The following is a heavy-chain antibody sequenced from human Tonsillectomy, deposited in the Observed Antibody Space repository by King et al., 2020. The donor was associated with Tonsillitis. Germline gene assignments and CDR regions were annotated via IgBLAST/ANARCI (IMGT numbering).Heavy chain of an antibody. J-gene: IGHJ4*02. CDR3: AKSPSPWIQLCMPGDY. Sequence: VQLVESGGGVVQPGGSLRLSCAASGFTFSSYGMHWVRQAPGKGLEWVAFIRYDGSNKYYADSVKGRFTISRDNSMNTLYLQMNSLRAEETAVYYCAKSPSPWIQLCMPGDYWGQGTLVTVSS. D-gene: IGHD5-18*01. CDR1: GFTFSSYG. CDR2: IRYDGSNK. V-gene: IGHV3-30*02.